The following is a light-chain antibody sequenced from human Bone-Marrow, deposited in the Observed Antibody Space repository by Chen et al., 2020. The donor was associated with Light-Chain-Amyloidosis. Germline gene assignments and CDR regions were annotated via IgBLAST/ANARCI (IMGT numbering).Light chain of an antibody. J-gene: IGLJ3*02. CDR1: SREVGGYHS. Sequence: QSALTPPRSGSGPPGQLVTISCTGTSREVGGYHSVSWYQQYPGKAPKLMIFDVSKMPSGFPVRFSATKPGTTASLTICGLQAEDEADYFCCSYTGSSTRVFGGGTKLTVL. CDR2: DVS. V-gene: IGLV2-11*01. CDR3: CSYTGSSTRV.